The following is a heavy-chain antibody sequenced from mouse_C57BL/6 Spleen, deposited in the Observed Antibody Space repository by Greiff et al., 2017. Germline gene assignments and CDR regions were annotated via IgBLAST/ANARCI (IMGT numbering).Heavy chain of an antibody. V-gene: IGHV1-59*01. CDR1: GYTFTSYW. D-gene: IGHD1-1*01. CDR3: ARRGFIATVVATRYYAMDY. Sequence: QVQLQQPGAELVRPGTSVKLSCKASGYTFTSYWMHWVKQRPGQGLEWIGVIDPSDSYTNYNQKFKGKATLTVDTSSSTAYMQLSSLTSEDSAVYYWARRGFIATVVATRYYAMDYWGQGTSVTVSS. J-gene: IGHJ4*01. CDR2: IDPSDSYT.